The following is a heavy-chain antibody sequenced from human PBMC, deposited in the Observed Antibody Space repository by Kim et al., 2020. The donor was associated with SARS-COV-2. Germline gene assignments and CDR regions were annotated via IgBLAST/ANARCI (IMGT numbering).Heavy chain of an antibody. CDR2: ISWNSGSI. J-gene: IGHJ4*02. D-gene: IGHD6-13*01. CDR1: GFTFDDYA. CDR3: AKGGIAAADHLFSDS. Sequence: GGSLRLSCAASGFTFDDYAMHWVRQAPGKGLEWVSGISWNSGSIGYADSVKGRFTISRDNAKNSLYLQMNSLRAEDTALYYCAKGGIAAADHLFSDSWGQGALVTVSS. V-gene: IGHV3-9*01.